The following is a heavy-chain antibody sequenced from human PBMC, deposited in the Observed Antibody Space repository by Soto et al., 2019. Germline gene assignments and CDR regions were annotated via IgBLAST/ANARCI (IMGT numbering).Heavy chain of an antibody. CDR2: ISSSGSTI. V-gene: IGHV3-48*03. Sequence: GGSLRLSCAASGFTFSSYEMNWVRQAPGKGLEWVSYISSSGSTIYYANSVKGRFTISRDNAKNSLYLQMNSLRAEDTAVYYCARDIVVVAATRWFDPWGQGTLVTVSS. J-gene: IGHJ5*02. CDR1: GFTFSSYE. D-gene: IGHD2-15*01. CDR3: ARDIVVVAATRWFDP.